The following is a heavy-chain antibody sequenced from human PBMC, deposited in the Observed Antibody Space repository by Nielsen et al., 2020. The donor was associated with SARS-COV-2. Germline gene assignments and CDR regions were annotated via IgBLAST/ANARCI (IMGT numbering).Heavy chain of an antibody. V-gene: IGHV3-30-3*01. D-gene: IGHD6-19*01. CDR3: AKDGYSSGWYAEYYYYYGMDV. J-gene: IGHJ6*02. CDR2: ISYDGSNK. Sequence: GGSLRLSCAASGFTFSSYAMHWVRQAPGKGLEWVAVISYDGSNKYYADSVKGRFTISRDNSKNTLYLQMNSLRAEDTAVYYCAKDGYSSGWYAEYYYYYGMDVWGQGTTVTVSS. CDR1: GFTFSSYA.